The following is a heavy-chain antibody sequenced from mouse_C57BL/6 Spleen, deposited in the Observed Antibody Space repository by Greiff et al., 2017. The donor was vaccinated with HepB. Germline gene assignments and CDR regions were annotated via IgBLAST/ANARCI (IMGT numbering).Heavy chain of an antibody. CDR3: ARSGDYGNDYYAMDY. J-gene: IGHJ4*01. CDR1: GYSFTDYN. V-gene: IGHV1-39*01. CDR2: INPNYGTT. Sequence: EVQVVESGPELVKPGASVKISCKASGYSFTDYNMNWVKQSNGKSLEWIGVINPNYGTTSYNQKFKGKATLTVDQSSSTAYMQLNSLTSEDSAVYYCARSGDYGNDYYAMDYWGQGTSVTVSS. D-gene: IGHD2-1*01.